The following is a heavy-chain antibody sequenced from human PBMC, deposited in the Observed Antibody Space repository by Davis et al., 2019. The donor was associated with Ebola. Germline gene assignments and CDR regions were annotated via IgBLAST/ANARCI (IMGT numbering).Heavy chain of an antibody. Sequence: SVTVPCMASGYIFNTRPLNRVRQAPRQGLEWMGWINTNTGHASYAQDFTGRFVFSFDTSLNPAYLQITSLKADDTAMYYCARQFDPKDYTEFWGQGTLVTVSS. CDR1: GYIFNTRP. CDR2: INTNTGHA. V-gene: IGHV7-4-1*02. CDR3: ARQFDPKDYTEF. J-gene: IGHJ4*02. D-gene: IGHD3-9*01.